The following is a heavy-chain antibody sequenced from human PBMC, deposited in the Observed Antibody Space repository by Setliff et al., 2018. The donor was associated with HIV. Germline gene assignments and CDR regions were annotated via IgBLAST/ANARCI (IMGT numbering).Heavy chain of an antibody. Sequence: SETLSLTCTVSGGSINSGSHYWSWIRQPAGKGLEWIGRFYSSRSNSYNPSLKSRVTISLDTSKNQFSLKVSSVTAADTAVYYCARVARGGHSSRWYYFDYWGQGTLVTVSS. J-gene: IGHJ4*02. D-gene: IGHD6-13*01. CDR2: FYSSRSN. CDR3: ARVARGGHSSRWYYFDY. CDR1: GGSINSGSHY. V-gene: IGHV4-61*02.